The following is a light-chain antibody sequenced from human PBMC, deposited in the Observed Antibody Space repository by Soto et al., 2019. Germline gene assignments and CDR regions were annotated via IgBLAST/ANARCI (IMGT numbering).Light chain of an antibody. CDR2: EVS. J-gene: IGLJ1*01. Sequence: QSALTQPASVSGSPGQSITISCTGTSSDVGSYNLVSWYQQHPGKAPKLMIYEVSQRPSGVSIRFSGSKSGNTASLTISWLQAEDEADYYCCSYAGSSTLYVFGTGTKVTVL. V-gene: IGLV2-23*02. CDR3: CSYAGSSTLYV. CDR1: SSDVGSYNL.